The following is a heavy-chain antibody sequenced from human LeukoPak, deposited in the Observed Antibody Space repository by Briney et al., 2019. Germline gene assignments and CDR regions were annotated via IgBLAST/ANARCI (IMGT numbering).Heavy chain of an antibody. CDR1: GYSFTSYW. Sequence: GESLKISCKGSGYSFTSYWIGWVRQMPGEGLEWMGIIYPGDSDTRYSPSFQGQVTISADKSISTAYLQWSSLKASGTAMYYCARRSAPALLDYWGQGTLVTVSS. D-gene: IGHD2-2*01. CDR3: ARRSAPALLDY. J-gene: IGHJ4*02. V-gene: IGHV5-51*01. CDR2: IYPGDSDT.